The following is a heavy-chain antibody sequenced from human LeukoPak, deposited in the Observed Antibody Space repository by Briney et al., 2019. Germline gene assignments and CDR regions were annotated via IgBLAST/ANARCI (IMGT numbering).Heavy chain of an antibody. CDR1: GGSISSYY. D-gene: IGHD3-16*01. CDR3: ARAPIPYDRSRTDYRFDP. Sequence: SETLSLTCSVSGGSISSYYWSWIRQPPGKARECFVYNYYSGSTNYNPSLKSRVTISLDTSKSQFSLKLTSVTAADTAVYYCARAPIPYDRSRTDYRFDPWGQGTLVTVAS. J-gene: IGHJ5*02. CDR2: NYYSGST. V-gene: IGHV4-59*01.